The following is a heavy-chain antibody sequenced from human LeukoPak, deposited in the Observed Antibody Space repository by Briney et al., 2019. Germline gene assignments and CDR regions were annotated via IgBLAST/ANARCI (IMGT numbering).Heavy chain of an antibody. V-gene: IGHV4-61*09. Sequence: SQTLSLTCTVSGGSISSGSYYWSWIRQPAGKGLEWIGHIYTTGTTNYNPSLKSRVTISVDTSKNQFSLKLSSVTAADTAVYYCARGTAGTTLIPPYFDYWGQGTLVTVSS. D-gene: IGHD1-7*01. CDR1: GGSISSGSYY. CDR3: ARGTAGTTLIPPYFDY. J-gene: IGHJ4*02. CDR2: IYTTGTT.